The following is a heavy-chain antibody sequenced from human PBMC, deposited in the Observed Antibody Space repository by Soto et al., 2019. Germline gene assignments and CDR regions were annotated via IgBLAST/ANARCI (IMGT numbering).Heavy chain of an antibody. D-gene: IGHD2-2*01. Sequence: GGSLRLSCAASGFTFSSYSISWVRQAPWKGLEWVSGFRGSGDDGTTYYADSVKGRFTISRDNSKNTLYLQMNYLRAEDTAVYYCGFYCSSVSCPEGFYFGQGTLVT. CDR1: GFTFSSYS. CDR2: FRGSGDDGTT. J-gene: IGHJ4*02. V-gene: IGHV3-23*01. CDR3: GFYCSSVSCPEGFY.